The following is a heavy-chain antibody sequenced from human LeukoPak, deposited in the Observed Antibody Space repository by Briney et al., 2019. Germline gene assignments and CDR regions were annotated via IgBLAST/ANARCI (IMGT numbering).Heavy chain of an antibody. J-gene: IGHJ6*03. V-gene: IGHV1-69*13. Sequence: SVKVSCKASGGTFSSYAISWVRQAPGQGLEWMGGIIPIFGTANYAQKCQGRVTITADESTSTAYMELSSLRSEDTAVYYCARTPIVVVPAARADYYYYMDVWGKGTTVTVSS. CDR2: IIPIFGTA. CDR1: GGTFSSYA. D-gene: IGHD2-2*01. CDR3: ARTPIVVVPAARADYYYYMDV.